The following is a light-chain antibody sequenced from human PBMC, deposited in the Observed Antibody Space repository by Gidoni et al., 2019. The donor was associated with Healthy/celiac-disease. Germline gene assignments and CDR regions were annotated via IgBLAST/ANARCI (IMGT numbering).Light chain of an antibody. CDR3: QQRSNWPPLT. CDR1: QSVSSY. J-gene: IGKJ5*01. Sequence: EIVLTQSPATLSLSPGERATLSCRASQSVSSYLAWYQQKPGQAPRLLIYDASNRATGIPARFSGSGSETDFTLTISSLEPEDFAVYYCQQRSNWPPLTFXQXTRLGI. CDR2: DAS. V-gene: IGKV3-11*01.